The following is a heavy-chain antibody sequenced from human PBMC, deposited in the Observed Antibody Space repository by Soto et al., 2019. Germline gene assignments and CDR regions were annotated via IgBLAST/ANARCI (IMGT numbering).Heavy chain of an antibody. CDR2: FSGDGTTI. J-gene: IGHJ4*02. CDR3: ASDPYYYASGF. CDR1: GFRFSDHY. V-gene: IGHV3-11*01. D-gene: IGHD3-10*01. Sequence: GGSLRLCYAASGFRFSDHYMTWILEAPGKGPWRVSKFSGDGTTIYTEDSLKGRFTVSRDNAKNSVYLQMNSLRAEDTAVYYCASDPYYYASGFWGQGTLVTVSS.